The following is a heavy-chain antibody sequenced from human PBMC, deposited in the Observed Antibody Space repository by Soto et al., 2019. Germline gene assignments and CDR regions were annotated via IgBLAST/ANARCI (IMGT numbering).Heavy chain of an antibody. CDR3: ARGGVASRTFDF. CDR1: GYSFTSYW. D-gene: IGHD3-3*01. J-gene: IGHJ4*02. V-gene: IGHV5-10-1*04. CDR2: IDPSDSYT. Sequence: RGESLKISCKGSGYSFTSYWISWVRQMPGKGLEWMGRIDPSDSYTNYSPSFQGQVTISADKSITSAYLQWSSLKASDTAMYYCARGGVASRTFDFWGQGTVVTVSS.